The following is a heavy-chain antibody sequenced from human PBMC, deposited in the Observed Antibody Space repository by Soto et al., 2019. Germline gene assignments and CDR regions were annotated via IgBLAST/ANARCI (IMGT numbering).Heavy chain of an antibody. V-gene: IGHV3-23*01. CDR3: AKDQGSSWYEIDY. J-gene: IGHJ4*02. CDR2: ISGSGGST. D-gene: IGHD6-13*01. Sequence: EVQLLESGGGLVQPGGSLRLSCAASGFTFSNYAVTWVRQAPGTGLEWVSTISGSGGSTYYADSVKGRFTISRDNSKNTLYLQMNSLRAADTAVYYCAKDQGSSWYEIDYWGQGTLVTVSS. CDR1: GFTFSNYA.